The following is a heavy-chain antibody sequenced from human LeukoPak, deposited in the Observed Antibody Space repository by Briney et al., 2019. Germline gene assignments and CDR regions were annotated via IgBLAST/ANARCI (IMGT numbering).Heavy chain of an antibody. J-gene: IGHJ4*02. CDR1: GYTFSSYD. D-gene: IGHD3-16*01. CDR3: ARSAYDYAPDY. V-gene: IGHV1-18*01. CDR2: ISGYSGNT. Sequence: GASVKVSCKASGYTFSSYDISWVRQAPGQGLEWMGWISGYSGNTNYAQKVQGRVTMTTDTSTSTAYMELRSLRSDDTAVYYCARSAYDYAPDYWGQGTLVTVSS.